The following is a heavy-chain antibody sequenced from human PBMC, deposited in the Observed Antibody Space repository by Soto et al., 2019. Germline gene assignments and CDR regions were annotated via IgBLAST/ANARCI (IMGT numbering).Heavy chain of an antibody. CDR1: GFTFSSYG. Sequence: LRLSCAASGFTFSSYGMHWVRQAPGKGLEWVAVISYDGSNKYYADSVKGRFTISRDNSKNTLYLQMNSLRAEDTAVYYCAKDRSIAAAGYYYYYGMDVWGQGTTVTVSS. D-gene: IGHD6-13*01. CDR3: AKDRSIAAAGYYYYYGMDV. V-gene: IGHV3-30*18. CDR2: ISYDGSNK. J-gene: IGHJ6*02.